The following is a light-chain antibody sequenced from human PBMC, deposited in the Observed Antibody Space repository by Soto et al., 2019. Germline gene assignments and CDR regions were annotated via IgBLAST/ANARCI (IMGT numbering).Light chain of an antibody. V-gene: IGKV1-5*03. CDR2: KAS. CDR3: QQYNSYCT. Sequence: DIQMTQSPSTLSASVGDRVTITCRASQNVNNCLAWYQQKPGKAPKLLIHKASNLESEFPSRFSGSGSGTVFSLTISSLQPDDFATYYCQQYNSYCTFGDGTKVEIK. J-gene: IGKJ1*01. CDR1: QNVNNC.